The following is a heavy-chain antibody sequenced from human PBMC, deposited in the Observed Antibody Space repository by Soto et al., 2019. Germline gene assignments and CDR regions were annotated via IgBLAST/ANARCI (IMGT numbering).Heavy chain of an antibody. Sequence: QVQLVQSGAEVKNPGASVTVSCKASGYTFTTYYMHWLRQARGQGLEWMGIITPIDGSTRYDQKFQDRVTMTRDTSTSTVYMELSSLRSEDTAVYYCASAVSTKTAPIDYWGQGTLVTVSS. J-gene: IGHJ4*02. V-gene: IGHV1-46*01. CDR2: ITPIDGST. D-gene: IGHD4-17*01. CDR1: GYTFTTYY. CDR3: ASAVSTKTAPIDY.